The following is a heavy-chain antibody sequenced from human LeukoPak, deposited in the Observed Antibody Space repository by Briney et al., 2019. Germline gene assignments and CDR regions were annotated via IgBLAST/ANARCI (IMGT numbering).Heavy chain of an antibody. CDR1: GFTFGDYA. Sequence: PGGSLRLSCTASGFTFGDYAMSWVRQAPGKGLEWVGLIRSKAYGGTTEYAASVKGRFTISRDDSKSIAYLQMNSLKTEDTAVYYCTRVGPTYYYDTPLDYWGQGTLVTVSS. CDR3: TRVGPTYYYDTPLDY. CDR2: IRSKAYGGTT. D-gene: IGHD3-22*01. V-gene: IGHV3-49*04. J-gene: IGHJ4*02.